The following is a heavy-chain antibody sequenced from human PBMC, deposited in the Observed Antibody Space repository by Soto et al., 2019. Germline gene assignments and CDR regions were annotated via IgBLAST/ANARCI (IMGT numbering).Heavy chain of an antibody. CDR3: ARGHVRVGSSSWYRLINRAFDI. Sequence: QVQLVQSGAEVKKPGASVKVSCKASGYTFTSYDINWVRQATGQGLEWMGWMNPNSGNTGYAQKFQGRVTMTRNTSISTAYMELSSLRSEDTAVYYCARGHVRVGSSSWYRLINRAFDIWGQGTMVTVSS. D-gene: IGHD6-13*01. CDR2: MNPNSGNT. V-gene: IGHV1-8*01. CDR1: GYTFTSYD. J-gene: IGHJ3*02.